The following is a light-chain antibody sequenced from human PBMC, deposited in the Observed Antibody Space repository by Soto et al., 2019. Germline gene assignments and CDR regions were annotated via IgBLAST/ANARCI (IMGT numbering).Light chain of an antibody. V-gene: IGLV1-44*01. CDR3: AGWDDSLNVVV. Sequence: QSVLTQPPSASGTPGQRVTISCSGSSSNFGSNTVNWYQQLPGTAPKLLIYDNNQRPSGVPDRFSGSKSGTSASLAISGLRSDDEADYYCAGWDDSLNVVVFGGGTKLTVL. J-gene: IGLJ2*01. CDR2: DNN. CDR1: SSNFGSNT.